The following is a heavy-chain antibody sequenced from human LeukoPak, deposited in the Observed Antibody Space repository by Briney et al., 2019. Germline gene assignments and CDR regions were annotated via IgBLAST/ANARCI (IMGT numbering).Heavy chain of an antibody. D-gene: IGHD1-1*01. CDR3: ARQHDSYYYYYIDV. J-gene: IGHJ6*03. Sequence: SETLSLTCTVSGGSISSYYWSWIRQPPGRGLEWIGSLYHSDSAYYNTSLRSRVSMSVDTSKNQFSLTLSSVTAADTAVYYCARQHDSYYYYYIDVWGSGTTVTVSS. CDR2: LYHSDSA. CDR1: GGSISSYY. V-gene: IGHV4-59*04.